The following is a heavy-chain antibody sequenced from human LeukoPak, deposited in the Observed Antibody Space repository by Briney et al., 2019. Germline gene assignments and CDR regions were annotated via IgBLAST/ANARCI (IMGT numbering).Heavy chain of an antibody. CDR2: IYYSGST. CDR3: ASGDNDPLFDY. D-gene: IGHD1-1*01. V-gene: IGHV4-31*03. J-gene: IGHJ4*02. Sequence: SETLSLTCTVSGGSISSGGYYWSWIRQHPGKGLEWIGSIYYSGSTNYNPSLQGRVTISLDTSRNQFSLKLSSVTAADTAVYYCASGDNDPLFDYWGQGTLVTVSS. CDR1: GGSISSGGYY.